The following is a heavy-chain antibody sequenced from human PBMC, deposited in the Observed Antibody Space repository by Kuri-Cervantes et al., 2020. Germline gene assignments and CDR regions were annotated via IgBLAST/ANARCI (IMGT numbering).Heavy chain of an antibody. CDR1: GFTFSSYA. J-gene: IGHJ4*02. V-gene: IGHV3-30-3*02. CDR2: ISYDGSNK. CDR3: AKLWLWFGETNDY. D-gene: IGHD3-10*01. Sequence: GGSLRLSCAASGFTFSSYAMHWVRQAPGKGLEWVAVISYDGSNKYYADSAKGRFTISRDNSKNTLYLQMNSLRAEDTAVYYCAKLWLWFGETNDYWGQGTLVTVSS.